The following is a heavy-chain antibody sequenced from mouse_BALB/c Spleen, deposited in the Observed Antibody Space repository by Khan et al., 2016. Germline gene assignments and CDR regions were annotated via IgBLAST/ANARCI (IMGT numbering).Heavy chain of an antibody. J-gene: IGHJ2*01. CDR2: IAPGSGRT. Sequence: DLVKPGASVKLSCKASGYTFTSYWINWIKQRPGQGLEWIGRIAPGSGRTYYNEMFKGKATLTVDTSSRTAYIQLSSLSSEDSAVYFWARCYGSSYYFDFWGQGTTRTVSS. V-gene: IGHV1S41*01. CDR1: GYTFTSYW. D-gene: IGHD1-1*01. CDR3: ARCYGSSYYFDF.